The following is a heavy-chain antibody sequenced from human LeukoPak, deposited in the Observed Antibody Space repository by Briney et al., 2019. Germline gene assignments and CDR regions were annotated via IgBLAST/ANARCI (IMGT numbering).Heavy chain of an antibody. CDR2: INPSGGST. CDR1: GYTFTSYY. CDR3: ARGQRRHTDMAPSFDY. J-gene: IGHJ4*02. Sequence: ASVKVSCKASGYTFTSYYMHWVRQAPGQGLEWMGIINPSGGSTSYAQKFQGRVTMTRDTSTSTVYMELSSLRSEDTAVYYCARGQRRHTDMAPSFDYWGQGTLVTVSS. D-gene: IGHD5-18*01. V-gene: IGHV1-46*01.